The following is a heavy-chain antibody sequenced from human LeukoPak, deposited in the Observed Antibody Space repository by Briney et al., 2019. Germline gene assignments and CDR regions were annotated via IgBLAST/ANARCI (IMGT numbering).Heavy chain of an antibody. V-gene: IGHV4-61*08. CDR2: IYYSGST. CDR1: GGSISSGGYY. J-gene: IGHJ4*02. D-gene: IGHD6-19*01. CDR3: ARVKSSGWGIGFAY. Sequence: SETLSLTCAVSGGSISSGGYYWSWIRQPPGKGLEWIGYIYYSGSTNYNPSLKSRVTISVDTSKNQFSLKLSSVTAADTAVYYCARVKSSGWGIGFAYWGQGTLVTVSS.